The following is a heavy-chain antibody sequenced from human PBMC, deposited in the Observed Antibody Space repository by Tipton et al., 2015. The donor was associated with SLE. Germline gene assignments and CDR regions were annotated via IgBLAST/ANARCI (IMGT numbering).Heavy chain of an antibody. CDR3: ARGSSTWFLGAFDI. J-gene: IGHJ3*02. CDR1: GGSISNYY. V-gene: IGHV4-59*01. CDR2: IYYTAGT. Sequence: TLSLTCTVSGGSISNYYWSWIRQPPGKGLEWIGYIYYTAGTYYNPSLKSRVTISVDTSKNQFSLKLSSVTAADTAFYYCARGSSTWFLGAFDIWGQGTMVTVSS. D-gene: IGHD6-13*01.